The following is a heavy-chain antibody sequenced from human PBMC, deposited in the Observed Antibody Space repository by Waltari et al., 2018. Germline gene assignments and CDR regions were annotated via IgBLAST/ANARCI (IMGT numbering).Heavy chain of an antibody. J-gene: IGHJ6*03. CDR3: TRFIFGMVEGMDV. CDR1: GSRFTVYY. V-gene: IGHV1-2*06. CDR2: IDPNTGDT. D-gene: IGHD3-3*01. Sequence: QEQLVQSGAEVKKPGASVKVSCKASGSRFTVYYIHRVRQAPGQGLEWMGRIDPNTGDTNVAQKFEGRFTMTRATSISTVYMELSRLRSDDTAVYYCTRFIFGMVEGMDVWGKGTSVTVSS.